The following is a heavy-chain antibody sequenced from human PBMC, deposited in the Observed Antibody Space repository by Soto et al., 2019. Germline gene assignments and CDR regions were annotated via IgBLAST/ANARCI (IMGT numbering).Heavy chain of an antibody. J-gene: IGHJ5*02. D-gene: IGHD3-16*02. CDR1: GGSISSGDYY. CDR3: ARDISRRLRLGELSLLWFDP. Sequence: PSETLSLTCTVSGGSISSGDYYWSWIRRPPGKGLEWIGNIYYSGSTYYNPSLKSRVTISVDTSKNQFSLKLSSVTAADTAVYYCARDISRRLRLGELSLLWFDPWGQGTLVTVSS. CDR2: IYYSGST. V-gene: IGHV4-30-4*01.